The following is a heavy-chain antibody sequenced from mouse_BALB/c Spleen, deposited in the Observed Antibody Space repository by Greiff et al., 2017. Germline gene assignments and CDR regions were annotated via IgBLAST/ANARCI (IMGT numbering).Heavy chain of an antibody. J-gene: IGHJ4*01. Sequence: QVQLQQSGAELVKPGASVKLSCKASGYTFTEYIIHWVKQRSGQGLEWTGWFYPGSGSIKYNEKFKDKATLTADKSSSTVYMELSRLTSEDSAVYFCARAGATMITTENYAMDYWGQGTSVTVSS. CDR3: ARAGATMITTENYAMDY. CDR1: GYTFTEYI. D-gene: IGHD2-4*01. V-gene: IGHV1-62-2*01. CDR2: FYPGSGSI.